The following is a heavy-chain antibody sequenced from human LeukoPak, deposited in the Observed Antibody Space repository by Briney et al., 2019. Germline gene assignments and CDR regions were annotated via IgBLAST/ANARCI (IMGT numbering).Heavy chain of an antibody. CDR1: GGSFSGYY. CDR3: ARGGRRTYYYDSSGRLSDY. D-gene: IGHD3-22*01. CDR2: INHSGST. V-gene: IGHV4-34*01. Sequence: SETLSLTCAVYGGSFSGYYWSWIRQPPGKGLEWIGEINHSGSTNYNPSLKSRVTISVDTSKNQFSLKLSSVTAADTAVYYCARGGRRTYYYDSSGRLSDYWGQGTLVTVSS. J-gene: IGHJ4*02.